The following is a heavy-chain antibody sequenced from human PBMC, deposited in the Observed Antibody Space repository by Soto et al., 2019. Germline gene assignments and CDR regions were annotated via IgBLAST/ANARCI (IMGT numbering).Heavy chain of an antibody. CDR2: ISGSGDRK. V-gene: IGHV3-23*01. Sequence: EAELLESGGDLRQPGGSLRLSCAASGLTFSSSAMTWVRQTPGKGLEWVSSISGSGDRKYYADSVQGRFSISRDNSKNTLDLPMSSLRAEDTGVYYRARGAGTVGPEVWAVRYSYGPRGQYNAMEVWGQGTTVTVSS. D-gene: IGHD5-18*01. CDR1: GLTFSSSA. J-gene: IGHJ6*02. CDR3: ARGAGTVGPEVWAVRYSYGPRGQYNAMEV.